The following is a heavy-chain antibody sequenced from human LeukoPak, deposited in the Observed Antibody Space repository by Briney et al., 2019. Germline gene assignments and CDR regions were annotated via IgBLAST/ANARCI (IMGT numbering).Heavy chain of an antibody. V-gene: IGHV3-23*01. Sequence: VGSLRLSCAASGFTFSSYAMSWVRQAPGEGLEWVSAISGSGGSTYYADSVKGRFTISRDNSKNTLYLQMNSLRAEDTAVYCCAKGLRVFDYWGQGTLVTVSS. D-gene: IGHD3-16*01. CDR3: AKGLRVFDY. CDR2: ISGSGGST. CDR1: GFTFSSYA. J-gene: IGHJ4*02.